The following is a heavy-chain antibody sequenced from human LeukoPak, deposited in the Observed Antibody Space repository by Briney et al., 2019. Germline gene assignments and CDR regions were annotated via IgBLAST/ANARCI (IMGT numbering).Heavy chain of an antibody. CDR2: ITSSSSYI. J-gene: IGHJ4*02. D-gene: IGHD3-22*01. CDR3: ARDPWGVDSSGYYFDY. Sequence: GGSLGLSCAASGFTVSRYSMSWVRQAPGKGLEWVSSITSSSSYIYYADSVKGRFTISRDNAKKSLYLQMNSLRAEDTAVYYCARDPWGVDSSGYYFDYWGQGTRVTVSS. V-gene: IGHV3-21*01. CDR1: GFTVSRYS.